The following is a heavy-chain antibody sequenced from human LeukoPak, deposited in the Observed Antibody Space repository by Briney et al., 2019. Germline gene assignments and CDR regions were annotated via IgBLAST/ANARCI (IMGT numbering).Heavy chain of an antibody. CDR2: IYTSGST. D-gene: IGHD6-13*01. V-gene: IGHV4-4*07. Sequence: SETLSLTCTVSGGSISSYYWSWIRQPAGEGVEWFERIYTSGSTNYNPSPKSRVTMSVDTSKNQFALKLSSVTAADTAVYYCARDSNSYSSSWYYWGQGTLVTVSS. CDR1: GGSISSYY. CDR3: ARDSNSYSSSWYY. J-gene: IGHJ4*02.